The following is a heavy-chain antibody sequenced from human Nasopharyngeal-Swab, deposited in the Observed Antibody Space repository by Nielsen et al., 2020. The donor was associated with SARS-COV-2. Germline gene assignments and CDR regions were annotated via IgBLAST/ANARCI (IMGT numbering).Heavy chain of an antibody. Sequence: GESLKISCAASGFTLRSYDVHWVGQTTGEGLEWVSVIASSGATSYLDSVKGRFTVSRDNVKNSVYLQMNSLRAGDTAVYYCAREQLCIRGTRCLDAFDIWGQGTMVTVSS. CDR3: AREQLCIRGTRCLDAFDI. V-gene: IGHV3-13*01. J-gene: IGHJ3*02. CDR2: IASSGAT. D-gene: IGHD2-2*01. CDR1: GFTLRSYD.